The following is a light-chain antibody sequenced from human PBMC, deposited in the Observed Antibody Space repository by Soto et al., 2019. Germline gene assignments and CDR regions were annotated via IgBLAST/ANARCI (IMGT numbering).Light chain of an antibody. CDR3: QQTNSFPST. J-gene: IGKJ4*01. V-gene: IGKV1-12*02. CDR1: QGISSW. CDR2: TAS. Sequence: DIQLTQSPSFLSASVGDIVTIAGRASQGISSWLAWYQQKPGKAPKLLIYTASSLQSGVPLRFSGSGSGTDFTLTISSLQPEDFATYYCQQTNSFPSTFGGGTKVDI.